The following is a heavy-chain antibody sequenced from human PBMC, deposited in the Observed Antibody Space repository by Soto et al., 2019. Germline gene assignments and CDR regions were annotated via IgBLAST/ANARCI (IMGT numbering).Heavy chain of an antibody. Sequence: SETLSLTCTVSGGSISSGGYYWSWIRQHPGKGLEWIGYIYYSGSTYYNPSLKSRVTISVDTSKSQFSLKLSSVTAADTAVYYCARGWLVGFGWFDPWGQGTLVTVSS. D-gene: IGHD6-19*01. CDR2: IYYSGST. CDR3: ARGWLVGFGWFDP. CDR1: GGSISSGGYY. J-gene: IGHJ5*02. V-gene: IGHV4-31*03.